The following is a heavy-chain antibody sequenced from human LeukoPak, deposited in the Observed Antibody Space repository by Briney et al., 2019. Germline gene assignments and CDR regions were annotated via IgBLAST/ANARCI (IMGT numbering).Heavy chain of an antibody. CDR2: ISGSGDDT. V-gene: IGHV3-23*01. Sequence: GGSLRLSCAASGFTFNNYPMNWVRQAPGKGLAWVSSISGSGDDTYYADSVKGRFTISRDNSKNTLFLQMSSLRAEDTAIYYCAKTTTRSYFYDKTGSNWYDPWGQGTLVTVSS. CDR3: AKTTTRSYFYDKTGSNWYDP. CDR1: GFTFNNYP. J-gene: IGHJ5*02. D-gene: IGHD3-22*01.